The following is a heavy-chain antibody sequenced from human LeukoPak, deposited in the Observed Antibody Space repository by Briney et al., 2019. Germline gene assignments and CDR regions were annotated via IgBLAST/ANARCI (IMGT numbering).Heavy chain of an antibody. Sequence: SETLSLTCTVSGYSISSRYYWGWIRQPPGKGLEWIGSIYHSGSTYYNPSLKSRVTISVDTSKNQFSLKLSSVTAADTAVYYCARDYVEMATAPFDYWGQGTLVTVSS. CDR3: ARDYVEMATAPFDY. CDR1: GYSISSRYY. J-gene: IGHJ4*02. V-gene: IGHV4-38-2*02. CDR2: IYHSGST. D-gene: IGHD5-24*01.